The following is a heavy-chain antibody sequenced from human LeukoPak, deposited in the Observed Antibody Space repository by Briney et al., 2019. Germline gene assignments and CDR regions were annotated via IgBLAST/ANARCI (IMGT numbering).Heavy chain of an antibody. CDR3: ARDRLAYCGGDCDWFDP. CDR2: ISSSSSYI. Sequence: GGSLRLSCAASGFTFSSYSMNWARQAPGKGLEWVSSISSSSSYIYYADSVKGRFTISRDNAKNSLYLQMNSLRAEDTAVYYCARDRLAYCGGDCDWFDPWGQGTLVTVSS. J-gene: IGHJ5*02. D-gene: IGHD2-21*02. V-gene: IGHV3-21*01. CDR1: GFTFSSYS.